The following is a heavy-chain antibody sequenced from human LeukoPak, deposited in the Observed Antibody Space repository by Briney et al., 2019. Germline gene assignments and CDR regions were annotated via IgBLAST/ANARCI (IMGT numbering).Heavy chain of an antibody. CDR1: GFTFSGYW. CDR3: ARDIGGALSWFDS. V-gene: IGHV3-7*03. J-gene: IGHJ5*01. CDR2: IKQDGSEK. Sequence: GGSLRLSCVASGFTFSGYWMSWVRQAPGKGLEWVANIKQDGSEKYSVDSVKGRFTISRDNAKNSLYLQMNSLRAEDTAVYYCARDIGGALSWFDSWGQGTLVTVSS. D-gene: IGHD3-3*01.